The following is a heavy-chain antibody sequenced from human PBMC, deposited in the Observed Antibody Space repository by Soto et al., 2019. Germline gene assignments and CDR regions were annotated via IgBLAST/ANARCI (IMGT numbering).Heavy chain of an antibody. J-gene: IGHJ4*02. Sequence: GGSLRLSCAASGFTFSSYSMNWVRQAPGKGPEWVSSISSSSSYIYYADSVKGRFTISRDNAKNSLYLQMNSLRAEDTAVYYCARSSGSYYCFDYWGQGTLVTVSS. CDR3: ARSSGSYYCFDY. CDR1: GFTFSSYS. D-gene: IGHD1-26*01. V-gene: IGHV3-21*01. CDR2: ISSSSSYI.